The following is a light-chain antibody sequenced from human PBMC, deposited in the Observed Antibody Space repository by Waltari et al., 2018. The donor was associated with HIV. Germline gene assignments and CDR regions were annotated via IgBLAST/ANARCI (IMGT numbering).Light chain of an antibody. V-gene: IGLV2-11*01. CDR2: DVS. CDR1: SSDIGGYNY. Sequence: QSALTQPRSVSGSPGQSVTISCTGPSSDIGGYNYVSWYQQYPGKAPKLMIYDVSERPSGVPDRFSGSKSGNTASLTISGLQAEDETDYYCCSYAGSSWVFGGGTKLTVL. J-gene: IGLJ3*02. CDR3: CSYAGSSWV.